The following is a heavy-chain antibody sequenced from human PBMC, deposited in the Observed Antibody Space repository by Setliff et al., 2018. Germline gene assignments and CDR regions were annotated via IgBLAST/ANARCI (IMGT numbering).Heavy chain of an antibody. D-gene: IGHD6-6*01. CDR3: ARDRGAARPWVWFDP. V-gene: IGHV3-21*01. Sequence: GWSLRLSCAASGFTFSSYSMNWVRQAPGKGLEWVSSISSKNSYIYYADSVKGRFTISRDNAKNSLYLQMNSLRAEDTAVYYCARDRGAARPWVWFDPWGQGTLVTVSS. J-gene: IGHJ5*02. CDR1: GFTFSSYS. CDR2: ISSKNSYI.